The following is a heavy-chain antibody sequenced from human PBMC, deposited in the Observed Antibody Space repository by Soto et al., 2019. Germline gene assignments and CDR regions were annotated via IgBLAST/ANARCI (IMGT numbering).Heavy chain of an antibody. CDR3: ARHVRYAVVVPAAYDY. CDR1: GYSFTSYW. D-gene: IGHD2-2*01. J-gene: IGHJ4*02. V-gene: IGHV5-51*01. Sequence: GESLKISCKTSGYSFTSYWIGWVRQMPGKGMEWMGNIYPYDSDTRYSPSFQGQVTISADKSISTAYLQWSSLKASDTAMYYCARHVRYAVVVPAAYDYWGQGTLVTVSS. CDR2: IYPYDSDT.